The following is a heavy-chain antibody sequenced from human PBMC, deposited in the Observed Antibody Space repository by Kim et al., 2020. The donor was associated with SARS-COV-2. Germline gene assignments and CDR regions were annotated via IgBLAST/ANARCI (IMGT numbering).Heavy chain of an antibody. D-gene: IGHD3-10*01. V-gene: IGHV1-3*04. Sequence: ASVKVSCKASGYTFTSYAMHWVRQAPGQRLEWMGWINTGNGNTKYSQKFQDRVTITSDTSASTAYMELRSLRSEDTAVYYCARGITMVRGVVLGYWAQGTLVTV. CDR3: ARGITMVRGVVLGY. J-gene: IGHJ4*02. CDR1: GYTFTSYA. CDR2: INTGNGNT.